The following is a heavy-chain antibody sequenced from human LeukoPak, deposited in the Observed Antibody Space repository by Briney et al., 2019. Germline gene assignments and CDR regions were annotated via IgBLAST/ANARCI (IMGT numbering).Heavy chain of an antibody. CDR2: ISYDGSNK. V-gene: IGHV3-30-3*01. J-gene: IGHJ4*02. D-gene: IGHD3-9*01. CDR3: ARSGPRDYDILTGYHDY. CDR1: GFTFSSYA. Sequence: GGSLTLSCAASGFTFSSYAMHWVRQAPGKGLEWVAVISYDGSNKYYADSVKGRFTISRDNSKNTLYLQMNSLRAEDTAVYYCARSGPRDYDILTGYHDYWGQGTLVTVSS.